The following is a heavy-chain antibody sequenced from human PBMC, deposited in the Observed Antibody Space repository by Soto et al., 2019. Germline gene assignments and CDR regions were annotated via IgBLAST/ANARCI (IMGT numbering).Heavy chain of an antibody. Sequence: GGSLRLSCAASGFTFSSYSMNWVRQAPGKGLEWVSSISSSSSYIYYADSVKGRFTISRDNAKNSLYLQMNSLRAEDTAVYYCARYRSRWYPRYYYGTDVWGQGTTVTVSS. V-gene: IGHV3-21*01. CDR1: GFTFSSYS. D-gene: IGHD2-15*01. J-gene: IGHJ6*02. CDR2: ISSSSSYI. CDR3: ARYRSRWYPRYYYGTDV.